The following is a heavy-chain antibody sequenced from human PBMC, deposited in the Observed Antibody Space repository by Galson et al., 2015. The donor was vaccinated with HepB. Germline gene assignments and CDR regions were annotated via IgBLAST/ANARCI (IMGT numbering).Heavy chain of an antibody. CDR3: ARGGLGDGFYYYGMDV. CDR1: GFTFSSYG. J-gene: IGHJ6*02. Sequence: SLRLSCAASGFTFSSYGMHWVRQAPGKGLEWVAVIWYDGSNKYYADSVKGRFTISRDNSKNTLYLQMNSLRAEDTAVYYCARGGLGDGFYYYGMDVWGQGTTVTVSS. V-gene: IGHV3-33*01. D-gene: IGHD5-24*01. CDR2: IWYDGSNK.